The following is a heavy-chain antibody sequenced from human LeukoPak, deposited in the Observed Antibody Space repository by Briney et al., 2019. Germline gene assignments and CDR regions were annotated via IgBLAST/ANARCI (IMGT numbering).Heavy chain of an antibody. CDR1: GYTFTSYY. D-gene: IGHD5-12*01. CDR2: INPYNGHT. J-gene: IGHJ4*02. CDR3: ARDRGRTSGYDYFDY. Sequence: GASVKVSCKASGYTFTSYYMRWVRQAPGQGLEWMAWINPYNGHTNQAQKVQGRVTMTTDTSTSTVYMELRSLRSDDTAVYYCARDRGRTSGYDYFDYWGQGTLVTVSS. V-gene: IGHV1-18*04.